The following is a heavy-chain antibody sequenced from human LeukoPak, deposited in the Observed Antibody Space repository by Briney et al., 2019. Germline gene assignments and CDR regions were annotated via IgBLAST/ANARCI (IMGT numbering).Heavy chain of an antibody. D-gene: IGHD3-3*01. V-gene: IGHV4-59*11. Sequence: SETLSLTCTVSGGSISSHYWSWIRQPPGKGLEWIGYIYYSGSTNYNPSLKSRVTISVDTSKNQFSLKLSSVTDADTAVYYCARHYDFWSGYLDYWGQGTLVTVSS. J-gene: IGHJ4*02. CDR3: ARHYDFWSGYLDY. CDR1: GGSISSHY. CDR2: IYYSGST.